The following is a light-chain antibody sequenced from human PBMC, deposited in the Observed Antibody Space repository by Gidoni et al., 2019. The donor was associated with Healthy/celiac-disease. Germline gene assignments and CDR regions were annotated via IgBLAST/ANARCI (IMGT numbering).Light chain of an antibody. J-gene: IGKJ4*01. V-gene: IGKV1-39*01. CDR1: QSISSY. CDR2: AAS. CDR3: QQSYSTPLT. Sequence: DIQMTQSPSSLSASVGDRVTITCRASQSISSYLNWYQQKPGKAPKLLIYAASSLQSGVPSRFSDSGSWTDFTLTISSLQPEDFATYYCQQSYSTPLTFGGXTKVEIK.